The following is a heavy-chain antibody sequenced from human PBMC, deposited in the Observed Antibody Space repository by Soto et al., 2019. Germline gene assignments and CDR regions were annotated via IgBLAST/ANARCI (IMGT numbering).Heavy chain of an antibody. Sequence: SETLSLTCTVSGASISSGDYYWSWIRQPPGKGLEWIGRIYATGTTDYNPSLKSRVMMSVDTSKKQFSLKLRSVTAADTAVYYCVRDGTKTLRDWFDPWGQGISVTVSS. V-gene: IGHV4-61*08. CDR1: GASISSGDYY. CDR3: VRDGTKTLRDWFDP. D-gene: IGHD1-1*01. CDR2: IYATGTT. J-gene: IGHJ5*02.